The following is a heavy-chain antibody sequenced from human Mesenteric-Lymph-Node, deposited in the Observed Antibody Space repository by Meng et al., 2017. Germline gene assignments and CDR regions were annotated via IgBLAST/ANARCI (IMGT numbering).Heavy chain of an antibody. Sequence: GESLKISCAASGFTFSSYSMNWVRQAPGKGLEWVSSISSSSSYIYYADSVKGRFTISRDNAKNSLYLQMNSLRAEDTAVYYCARDLRDIVVVVAATPFYFDYWGQGTLVTVSS. CDR3: ARDLRDIVVVVAATPFYFDY. CDR2: ISSSSSYI. J-gene: IGHJ4*02. CDR1: GFTFSSYS. D-gene: IGHD2-15*01. V-gene: IGHV3-21*01.